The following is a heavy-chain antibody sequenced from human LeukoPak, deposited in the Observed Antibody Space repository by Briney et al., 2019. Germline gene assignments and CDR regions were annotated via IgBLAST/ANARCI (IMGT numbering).Heavy chain of an antibody. D-gene: IGHD1-26*01. Sequence: SETLSLTCAVYGGSFSGYYWSWIRQPPGKGLEWIGEINHSGSTNYNPSLKSRVTISVDTSKNQFSLKLSSVTAADTAVYYCASVLAGATYYYYGMDVWGQGTTVTVSS. J-gene: IGHJ6*02. V-gene: IGHV4-34*01. CDR3: ASVLAGATYYYYGMDV. CDR2: INHSGST. CDR1: GGSFSGYY.